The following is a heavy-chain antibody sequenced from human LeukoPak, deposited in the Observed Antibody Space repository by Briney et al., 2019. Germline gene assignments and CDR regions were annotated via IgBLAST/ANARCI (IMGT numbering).Heavy chain of an antibody. Sequence: ASVKLSCKAPGYTFTSYGMSWVRQAPGQGLEWMGWISAYNGNTKYAQKVQGRVTMTTDTSTSTAYMELRSLRSDDTAVYYCARDLFVAAVDFWYQGKRASVSS. D-gene: IGHD2-15*01. CDR3: ARDLFVAAVDF. CDR1: GYTFTSYG. CDR2: ISAYNGNT. V-gene: IGHV1-18*01. J-gene: IGHJ4*02.